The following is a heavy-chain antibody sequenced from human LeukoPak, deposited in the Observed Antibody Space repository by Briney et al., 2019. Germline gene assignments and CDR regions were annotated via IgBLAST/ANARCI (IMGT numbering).Heavy chain of an antibody. CDR3: ARQTYYYDSSGYSGY. CDR1: GYTFTSYD. V-gene: IGHV1-8*01. Sequence: ASVKVSCKASGYTFTSYDINWVRQATGQGHEWMGWMNPNSGNTSYAQKFQGRVTMTRNTSISTACMELSSLRSEDTAVYYCARQTYYYDSSGYSGYWGQGTLVTVSS. D-gene: IGHD3-22*01. CDR2: MNPNSGNT. J-gene: IGHJ4*02.